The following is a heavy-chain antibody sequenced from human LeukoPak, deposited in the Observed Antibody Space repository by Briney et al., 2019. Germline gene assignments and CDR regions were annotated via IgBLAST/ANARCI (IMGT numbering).Heavy chain of an antibody. D-gene: IGHD1-26*01. CDR2: INPSGGST. CDR1: GYTFTSYY. Sequence: ASVKVSCKASGYTFTSYYMHWVRQAPGQGLEWMGIINPSGGSTSYAQKFQGRVTMTRDTSTSTVYMELSSLRSEDTAVYYCAREISGYPNYKVGWELDRGRYGMDVWGQGTTVTVSS. CDR3: AREISGYPNYKVGWELDRGRYGMDV. J-gene: IGHJ6*02. V-gene: IGHV1-46*01.